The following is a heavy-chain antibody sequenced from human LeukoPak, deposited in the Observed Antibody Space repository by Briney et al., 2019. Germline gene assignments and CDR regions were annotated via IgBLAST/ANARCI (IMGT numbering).Heavy chain of an antibody. V-gene: IGHV4-28*03. CDR2: IYHSGST. J-gene: IGHJ4*02. Sequence: SETLSLTCAVSGYSITSSSWWGWIRQPPGKGLEWIGYIYHSGSTYYNPSLKSRVTISVDTSKNQFSLKLSSVTAADTAVYYCARDLYCSGGSCSDYWGQGTLVTVSS. CDR1: GYSITSSSW. D-gene: IGHD2-15*01. CDR3: ARDLYCSGGSCSDY.